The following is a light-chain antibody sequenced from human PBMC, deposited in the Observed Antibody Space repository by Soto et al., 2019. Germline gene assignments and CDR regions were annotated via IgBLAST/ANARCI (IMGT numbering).Light chain of an antibody. CDR2: AAS. Sequence: DIQMTQSPSSLSASVGDRVTITCRASQSISSYLNWYQQKPGKAPKLLMYAASSLHSGVPSRFSGSGSGTDFTLTISSLQPEDFATYYCQQSYSTPPYTFGQGTKLEIK. CDR1: QSISSY. CDR3: QQSYSTPPYT. V-gene: IGKV1-39*01. J-gene: IGKJ2*01.